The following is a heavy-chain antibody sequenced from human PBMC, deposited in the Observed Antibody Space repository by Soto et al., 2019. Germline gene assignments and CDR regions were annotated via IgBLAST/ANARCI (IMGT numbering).Heavy chain of an antibody. J-gene: IGHJ4*02. D-gene: IGHD3-3*01. CDR1: GGSISSGAYY. Sequence: QVQLQESGPGLVKPSQTLSLTCTVSGGSISSGAYYWSWIRQPPGKGLEWIGYIYYSGSTYYNPSLKSRVTISVDTSKNQFSLKLISVTAADTAVYYCARVLGDPDFWSGYYPYYFDYWGQGTLVTVSS. CDR3: ARVLGDPDFWSGYYPYYFDY. CDR2: IYYSGST. V-gene: IGHV4-30-4*01.